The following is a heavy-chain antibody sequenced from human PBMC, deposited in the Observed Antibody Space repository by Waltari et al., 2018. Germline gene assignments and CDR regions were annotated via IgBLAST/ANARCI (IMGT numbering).Heavy chain of an antibody. Sequence: QVQLQQWGAGLLKPSETLSLTCAVYGGSFSGYYWSWIRQPPGKGLEWIGEINHSGSTNYNPSLKSRVTISVDTSKNQFSLKLSSVTAADTAVYYCARRVVGYYDFWSGYYGRGCYMDVWGKGTTVTISS. CDR2: INHSGST. J-gene: IGHJ6*03. CDR3: ARRVVGYYDFWSGYYGRGCYMDV. CDR1: GGSFSGYY. V-gene: IGHV4-34*01. D-gene: IGHD3-3*01.